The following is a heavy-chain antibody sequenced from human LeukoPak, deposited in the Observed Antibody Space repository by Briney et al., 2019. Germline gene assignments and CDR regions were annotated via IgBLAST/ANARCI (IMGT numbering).Heavy chain of an antibody. CDR3: ARVRGYSGSYPDS. CDR2: INNDGSST. J-gene: IGHJ4*02. Sequence: GGSLRLSCAASGFTFSSYWMHWVRQVPGKGLVWVSRINNDGSSTSYADSVKGRFTISRDNAKNTLYLQMNSLRAEDTAVYYCARVRGYSGSYPDSWGQGTLVNVSS. D-gene: IGHD1-26*01. V-gene: IGHV3-74*01. CDR1: GFTFSSYW.